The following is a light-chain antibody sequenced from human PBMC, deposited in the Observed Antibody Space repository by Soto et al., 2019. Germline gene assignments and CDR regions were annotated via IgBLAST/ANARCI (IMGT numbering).Light chain of an antibody. Sequence: DVVMTQSPLSLPVTLGQPASVSCRSSQSLVHSDGNTYLTWFQQRPGQSPRRLIYKVSNRDSGVPDRFSGSGSGTDFTLRVSRVEAEDVGVYYCMQGAHWPYTFGQGNKLEIK. CDR2: KVS. CDR1: QSLVHSDGNTY. V-gene: IGKV2-30*02. CDR3: MQGAHWPYT. J-gene: IGKJ2*01.